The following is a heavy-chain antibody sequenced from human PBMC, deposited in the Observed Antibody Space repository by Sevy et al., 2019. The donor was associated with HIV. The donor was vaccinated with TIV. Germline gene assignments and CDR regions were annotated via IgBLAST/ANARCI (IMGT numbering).Heavy chain of an antibody. V-gene: IGHV4-59*01. Sequence: SETLSLTCTVSGGSISSYYWSWIRQPPGKGLEWIGYIYYSGSTNYNPSLKSRVTISVDTSKNQFSLKLSSVTAADTAVYYCARETFMMPYYWGQGTLVTVSS. CDR3: ARETFMMPYY. CDR1: GGSISSYY. CDR2: IYYSGST. J-gene: IGHJ4*02. D-gene: IGHD3-16*01.